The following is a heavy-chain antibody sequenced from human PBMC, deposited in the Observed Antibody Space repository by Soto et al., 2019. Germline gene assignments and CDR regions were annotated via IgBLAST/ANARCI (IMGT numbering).Heavy chain of an antibody. CDR3: ARDPRAADY. Sequence: EVQLVESGGGLVQPGGSLRISCAASGFTVSTKYMSWVRQAPGKGLEWVSVIYSGGSTFYADSVRGRFTISRDNSKNTVNLQMTSLRAEDPAVYYCARDPRAADYWGQGTLVTVSS. CDR1: GFTVSTKY. CDR2: IYSGGST. D-gene: IGHD3-10*01. V-gene: IGHV3-66*01. J-gene: IGHJ4*02.